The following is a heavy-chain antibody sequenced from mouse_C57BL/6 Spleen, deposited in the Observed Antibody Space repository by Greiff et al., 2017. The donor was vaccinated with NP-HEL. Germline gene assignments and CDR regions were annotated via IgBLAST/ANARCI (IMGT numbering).Heavy chain of an antibody. J-gene: IGHJ2*01. D-gene: IGHD2-4*01. CDR2: IRLKSDNYAT. CDR3: TDDYDGGYLDY. Sequence: EVQLEESGGGLVQPGGSMKLSCVASGFTFSNYWMNWVRQSPEKGLEWVAQIRLKSDNYATHYAESVKGRFTISREDSKSSVYLQMNNLRAEDTGIYYCTDDYDGGYLDYWGQGTTLTVSS. CDR1: GFTFSNYW. V-gene: IGHV6-3*01.